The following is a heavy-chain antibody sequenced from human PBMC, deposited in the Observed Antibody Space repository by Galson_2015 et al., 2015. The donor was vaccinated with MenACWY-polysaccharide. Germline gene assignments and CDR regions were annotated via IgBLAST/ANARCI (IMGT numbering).Heavy chain of an antibody. CDR2: IKSDGSST. Sequence: SLRLSCAASGFTFSIYWMNWARHAPGKGPVWVSRIKSDGSSTSYADSVKGRFTISRDNAKNTLYLQMNSLRAEDTAVYYCARGYSGYDWGQGTLVTVSS. V-gene: IGHV3-74*01. J-gene: IGHJ4*02. CDR1: GFTFSIYW. D-gene: IGHD5-12*01. CDR3: ARGYSGYD.